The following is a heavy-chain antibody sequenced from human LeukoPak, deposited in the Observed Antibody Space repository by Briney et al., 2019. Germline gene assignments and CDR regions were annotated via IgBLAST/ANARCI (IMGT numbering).Heavy chain of an antibody. CDR2: INPSGGST. Sequence: ASVKASCKASGYTFTSYYMHWVRQAPGQGLEWMGIINPSGGSTSYAQKFQGRVTMTRDTSTSTVYMELSSLRSEDTAVYYCARDSPRPLDAFDIWGQGTMVTVSS. CDR3: ARDSPRPLDAFDI. CDR1: GYTFTSYY. J-gene: IGHJ3*02. V-gene: IGHV1-46*01.